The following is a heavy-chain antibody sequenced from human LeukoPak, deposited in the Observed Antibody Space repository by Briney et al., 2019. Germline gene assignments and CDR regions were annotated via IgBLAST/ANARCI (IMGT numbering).Heavy chain of an antibody. D-gene: IGHD1-26*01. CDR3: AKDADYYHLYYFDY. CDR1: GLTFDDYG. CDR2: INWNGGST. Sequence: PGGSLRLSCAASGLTFDDYGMSWVRQAPGKGLEWVSGINWNGGSTGYADSVKGRFTISRDNAKNSLYLQMNSLRTEDTALYYCAKDADYYHLYYFDYWGQGTLVTVSS. V-gene: IGHV3-20*04. J-gene: IGHJ4*02.